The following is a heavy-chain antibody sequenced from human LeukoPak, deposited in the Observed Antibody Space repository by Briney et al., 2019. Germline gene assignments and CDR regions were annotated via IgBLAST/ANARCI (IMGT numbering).Heavy chain of an antibody. CDR1: GGTSNSHA. J-gene: IGHJ4*02. D-gene: IGHD3-22*01. CDR3: ATTNDGGGYQWGDFFDF. CDR2: IIPNLGTT. V-gene: IGHV1-69*04. Sequence: SVMVSCKASGGTSNSHAISWVRQAPGQGLEWMGRIIPNLGTTNRAQNFQDRVTLTADKSTNTAYMELTSLTSDDTAVYYCATTNDGGGYQWGDFFDFWGQGTLVTVSS.